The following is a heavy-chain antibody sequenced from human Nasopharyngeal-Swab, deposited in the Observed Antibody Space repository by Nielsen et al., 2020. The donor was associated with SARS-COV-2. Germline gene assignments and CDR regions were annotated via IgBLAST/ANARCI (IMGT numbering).Heavy chain of an antibody. CDR3: ARVGATGYYFDY. CDR2: INRADT. Sequence: ASVKVSCKTSGYTFTNYVISWVRQAPGRGLEWLGWINRADTMYAQNLQGRVTMTTDSSTSTAYMELRRLRSDDTAVYYCARVGATGYYFDYWGQGTLVTVSS. J-gene: IGHJ4*02. CDR1: GYTFTNYV. D-gene: IGHD1-1*01. V-gene: IGHV1-18*04.